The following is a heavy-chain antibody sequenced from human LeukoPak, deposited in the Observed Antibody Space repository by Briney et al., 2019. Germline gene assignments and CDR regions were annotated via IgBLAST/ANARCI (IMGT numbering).Heavy chain of an antibody. CDR3: ARPSSSWFRIFDY. D-gene: IGHD6-13*01. J-gene: IGHJ4*02. CDR2: INHSGST. Sequence: SETLSLTCAVYGGSFSGYYWSWIRQPPGKGREGIGEINHSGSTNYNPSLKSRVTISVDTSKNQFSLKLSSVTAADTAVYYCARPSSSWFRIFDYWGQGTLVTVSS. CDR1: GGSFSGYY. V-gene: IGHV4-34*01.